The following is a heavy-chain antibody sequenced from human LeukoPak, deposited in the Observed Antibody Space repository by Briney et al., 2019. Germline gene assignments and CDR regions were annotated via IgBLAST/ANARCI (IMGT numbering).Heavy chain of an antibody. D-gene: IGHD2-2*01. Sequence: SETLSLTCTVSGYSITSAYYWGWIRPPPGKGLEGIGSFFLKGSTYYNPSLKSRVTISVDTSKNQFSLTLSSVTAADTAVYYCARVARCTSCFDVDYWGQGTLVTVSS. CDR1: GYSITSAYY. CDR2: FFLKGST. CDR3: ARVARCTSCFDVDY. V-gene: IGHV4-38-2*02. J-gene: IGHJ4*02.